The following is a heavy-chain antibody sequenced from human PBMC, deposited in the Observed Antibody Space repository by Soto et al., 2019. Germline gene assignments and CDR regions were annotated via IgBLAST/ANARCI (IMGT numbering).Heavy chain of an antibody. CDR2: INPSGGST. Sequence: GASVKVSCKASGYTFTSYYMHWVRQAPGQGLEWMGIINPSGGSTSYAQKFQGRVTMTTDTSTSTAYMELSSLRSDDTAVYYCARDLKPPMVRGVIRPFDYWAQRTLVTVSS. V-gene: IGHV1-46*01. D-gene: IGHD3-10*01. J-gene: IGHJ4*02. CDR1: GYTFTSYY. CDR3: ARDLKPPMVRGVIRPFDY.